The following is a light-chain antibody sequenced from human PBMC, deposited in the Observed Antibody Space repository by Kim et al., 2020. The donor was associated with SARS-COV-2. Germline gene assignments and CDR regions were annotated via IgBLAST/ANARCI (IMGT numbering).Light chain of an antibody. CDR2: DVS. J-gene: IGLJ1*01. CDR1: SSDVGGYNF. CDR3: SSYTSSTTYV. Sequence: QSALTQPASVSGSPGQSITISCTGTSSDVGGYNFVSWYQQHPGKAPKVMLYDVSNRPSGISNRFSGSKSGNTASLTISGLQAEDEADYYCSSYTSSTTYVFGTGTKVTVL. V-gene: IGLV2-14*03.